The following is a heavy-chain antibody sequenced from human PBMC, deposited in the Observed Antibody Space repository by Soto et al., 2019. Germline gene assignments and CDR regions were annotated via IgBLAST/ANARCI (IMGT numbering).Heavy chain of an antibody. CDR3: ARGGPYSGSYFRGWFDP. CDR1: GGSFSGYY. Sequence: SETLSLTCAVYGGSFSGYYWSWIRQPPGKGLEWIGEINHSGSTNYNPSLKSRVTISVDTSKNQFSLKLSSVTAADTAVYYCARGGPYSGSYFRGWFDPWGQGTLVTVSS. CDR2: INHSGST. D-gene: IGHD1-26*01. V-gene: IGHV4-34*01. J-gene: IGHJ5*02.